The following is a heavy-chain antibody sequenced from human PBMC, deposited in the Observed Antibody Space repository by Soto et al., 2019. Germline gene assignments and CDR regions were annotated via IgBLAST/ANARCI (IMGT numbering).Heavy chain of an antibody. CDR2: IIPILGIA. D-gene: IGHD2-21*02. CDR3: ARGAADCGGDCYAQFDY. J-gene: IGHJ4*02. CDR1: GGTFSSYT. Sequence: QVQLVQSGAEVKKPGSSVKVSCKASGGTFSSYTISWVRQAPGQGLEWMGRIIPILGIANYAQKFQGRVTITADKSTSTADMELSSLRSEDTAVYYGARGAADCGGDCYAQFDYWGQGTLVTVSS. V-gene: IGHV1-69*02.